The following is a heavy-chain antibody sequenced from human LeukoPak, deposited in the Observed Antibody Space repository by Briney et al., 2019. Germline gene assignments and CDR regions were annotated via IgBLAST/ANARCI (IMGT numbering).Heavy chain of an antibody. CDR1: GFTVSSNY. V-gene: IGHV3-66*01. CDR2: IYSGGST. D-gene: IGHD5-24*01. J-gene: IGHJ6*02. CDR3: ARDLGEMATLQVPYGMDV. Sequence: GGSLRLSCAASGFTVSSNYMSWVRQAPGKGLEWVLVIYSGGSTYYADSVKGRFTISRDNSKNTLYLQMNSLRAEDTAVYYCARDLGEMATLQVPYGMDVWGQGTTVTVSS.